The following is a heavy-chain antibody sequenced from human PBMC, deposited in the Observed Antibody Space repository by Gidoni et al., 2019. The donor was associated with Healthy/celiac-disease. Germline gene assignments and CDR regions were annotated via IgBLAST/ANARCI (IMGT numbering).Heavy chain of an antibody. V-gene: IGHV5-51*01. CDR2: IYPGDSDT. J-gene: IGHJ3*02. D-gene: IGHD6-19*01. CDR3: ARLRPGDYSSGWYRSDAFDI. Sequence: EVQLVQSGAEVKKPGAYLQLSCKGSGYSFTSSSLGWVRQMPGKGLEWMGIIYPGDSDTRYSPSFQGQVTISADKSISTAYLQWSSLKASDTAMYYCARLRPGDYSSGWYRSDAFDIWGQGTMVTVSS. CDR1: GYSFTSSS.